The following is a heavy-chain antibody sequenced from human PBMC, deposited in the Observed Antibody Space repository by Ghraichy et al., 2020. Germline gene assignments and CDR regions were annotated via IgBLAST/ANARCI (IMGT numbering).Heavy chain of an antibody. Sequence: SETLSLTCTVSGGSISSSSYYWGWIRQPPGKGLEYIGTIYYGGSTYYNPSLKSRVTISVDTSKNQFSLKLSSVTAADTAVYYCARDVDCSTTTGHHQEFDPWGQGTLVTVSS. D-gene: IGHD2-2*01. J-gene: IGHJ5*02. CDR1: GGSISSSSYY. CDR3: ARDVDCSTTTGHHQEFDP. CDR2: IYYGGST. V-gene: IGHV4-39*02.